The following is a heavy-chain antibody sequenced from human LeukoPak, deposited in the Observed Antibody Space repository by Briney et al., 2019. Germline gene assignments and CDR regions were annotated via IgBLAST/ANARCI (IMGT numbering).Heavy chain of an antibody. J-gene: IGHJ4*02. Sequence: PGGSLTLSCAASGFTFTNAWMSWARHAPGKVLEYIGRSKSQTDGGTTDYAAPVKGRFTISRDDSKNTVYLQMNSLRTDDTAVYYCTTLSYVGGYWGQGTLVTVSS. D-gene: IGHD3-10*02. CDR2: SKSQTDGGTT. CDR3: TTLSYVGGY. CDR1: GFTFTNAW. V-gene: IGHV3-15*01.